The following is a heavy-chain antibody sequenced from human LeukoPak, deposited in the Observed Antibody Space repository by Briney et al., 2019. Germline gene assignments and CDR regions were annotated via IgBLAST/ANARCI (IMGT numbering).Heavy chain of an antibody. CDR3: ARSIAAAGINGWFDP. J-gene: IGHJ5*02. D-gene: IGHD6-13*01. V-gene: IGHV4-30-2*03. CDR2: IYYSGST. CDR1: GGSISSGGYS. Sequence: PSETLSLTCAVSGGSISSGGYSWSWIRQPPGKGLEWIGYIYYSGSTYYNPSLKSRVTISVDTSKNQFSLKLSSVTAADTAVYYCARSIAAAGINGWFDPWGQGTLVTVSS.